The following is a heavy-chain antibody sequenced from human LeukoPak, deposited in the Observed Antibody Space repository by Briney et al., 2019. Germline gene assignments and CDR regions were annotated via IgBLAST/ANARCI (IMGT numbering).Heavy chain of an antibody. CDR3: ASIVSRCNWLDP. Sequence: SGTLSLTCAVSGGSISSSNWWSWVRQPPGKGLEWIGEIYHSGSTNYNPSLKSRVTISVDKSKNQFSLKVNSVTAADTAVYYCASIVSRCNWLDPWGQGTLVTVSS. CDR1: GGSISSSNW. D-gene: IGHD5/OR15-5a*01. CDR2: IYHSGST. J-gene: IGHJ5*02. V-gene: IGHV4-4*02.